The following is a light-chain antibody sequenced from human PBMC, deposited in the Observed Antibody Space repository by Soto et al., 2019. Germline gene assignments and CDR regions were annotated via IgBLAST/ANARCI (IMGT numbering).Light chain of an antibody. V-gene: IGKV3-11*01. CDR1: QSVSTY. CDR3: RQRSNWPREGFT. J-gene: IGKJ3*01. CDR2: DAS. Sequence: EIVLTQSPATLSLSPGERATLSCRASQSVSTYLAWYQQKPGQAPRLLIYDASNRATGIPARFSGSGSGTDFTLTISSLEPEDFAVSYCRQRSNWPREGFTFGPGTKVDLK.